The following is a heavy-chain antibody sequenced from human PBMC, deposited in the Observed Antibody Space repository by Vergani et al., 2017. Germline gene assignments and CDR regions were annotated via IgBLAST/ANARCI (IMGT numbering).Heavy chain of an antibody. V-gene: IGHV1-46*01. CDR1: GYPFTSSY. Sequence: QVQLVQSGAEVKKPGPSVKFSSKPSGYPFTSSYMHWVRQPPGQGLEWMGLINPSGGSTSYAQKFQGRVTMTRNTSISTAYMELSSLRSEDTAVYYCARDPRGYGGDPEDYYYGMDVWGQGTTVTVSS. CDR3: ARDPRGYGGDPEDYYYGMDV. J-gene: IGHJ6*02. CDR2: INPSGGST. D-gene: IGHD2-21*02.